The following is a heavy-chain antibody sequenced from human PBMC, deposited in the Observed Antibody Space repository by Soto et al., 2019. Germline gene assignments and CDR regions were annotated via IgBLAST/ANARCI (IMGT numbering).Heavy chain of an antibody. V-gene: IGHV3-49*04. Sequence: GGSLRLSCTAAGFTFGYYAMSWVRQAPGKGLKWVGFIRSKASGGTSEYAASVKGRFTFSRDDSKRIAYLQMNSLKTEDTAVYYCTRDQPITPWGQGTMVTVSS. CDR1: GFTFGYYA. J-gene: IGHJ3*01. CDR2: IRSKASGGTS. CDR3: TRDQPITP. D-gene: IGHD3-10*01.